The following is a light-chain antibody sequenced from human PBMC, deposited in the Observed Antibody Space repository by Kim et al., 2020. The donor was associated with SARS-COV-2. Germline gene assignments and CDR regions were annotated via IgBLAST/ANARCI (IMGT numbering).Light chain of an antibody. CDR2: GKN. CDR1: SLRSYY. V-gene: IGLV3-19*01. CDR3: HYRDSSGNHV. J-gene: IGLJ1*01. Sequence: SSELTQDPAVSVALGQTVRVACQGDSLRSYYASWFQQKPGQAPVLVIYGKNNRPSGIPDRFSGSSSGNTASLTITRAQAEADAEYHCHYRDSSGNHVFGT.